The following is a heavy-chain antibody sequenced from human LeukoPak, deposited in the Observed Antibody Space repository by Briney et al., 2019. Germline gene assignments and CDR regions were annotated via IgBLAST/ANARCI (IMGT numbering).Heavy chain of an antibody. CDR2: ISGSGDNT. CDR3: ARGQTPTDYSSFDY. CDR1: GFTFSNSA. V-gene: IGHV3-23*01. D-gene: IGHD2-15*01. Sequence: GRSLRLSSAASGFTFSNSAMSWVRQAPGKGLEWVSSISGSGDNTYYSDSVKGRFTISRDNSKYTLYLQMNSLRVEDTAVYYCARGQTPTDYSSFDYWGQGTLVTVSS. J-gene: IGHJ4*02.